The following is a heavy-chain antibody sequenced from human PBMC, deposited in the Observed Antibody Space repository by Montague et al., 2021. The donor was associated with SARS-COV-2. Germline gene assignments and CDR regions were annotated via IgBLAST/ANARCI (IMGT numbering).Heavy chain of an antibody. Sequence: SLRLSCAASGFTFSSYSMNWVRQAPGKGLEWVSSISSSSSYIYYADSVKGRFTISRDNAKNSLYLQMNSLRAEDTAVYYCARDTGLLWFGKDAIDIWGQGTMVTVSS. J-gene: IGHJ3*02. CDR3: ARDTGLLWFGKDAIDI. V-gene: IGHV3-21*01. CDR2: ISSSSSYI. D-gene: IGHD3-10*01. CDR1: GFTFSSYS.